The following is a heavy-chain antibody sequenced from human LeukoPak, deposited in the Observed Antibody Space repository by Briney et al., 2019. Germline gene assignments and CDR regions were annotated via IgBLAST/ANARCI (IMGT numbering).Heavy chain of an antibody. D-gene: IGHD6-13*01. V-gene: IGHV3-30*04. CDR1: GFTFSSYA. J-gene: IGHJ5*02. Sequence: GGSLRLSCAASGFTFSSYAMHWVRQAPGKGLEWVVVISYDGSNKYYADSVKGRFTISRDSSKNTLYLQMNSLRAEDTAVYYCARGIAAAGLNWFDPWGQGTLVTVSS. CDR3: ARGIAAAGLNWFDP. CDR2: ISYDGSNK.